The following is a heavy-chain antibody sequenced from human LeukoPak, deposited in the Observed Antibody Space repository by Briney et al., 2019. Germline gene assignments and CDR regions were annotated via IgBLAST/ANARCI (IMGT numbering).Heavy chain of an antibody. CDR1: GFTFSSYA. V-gene: IGHV3-23*01. J-gene: IGHJ5*01. Sequence: PGGSLRLSCAVSGFTFSSYAMGWVRQAPGKGLEWVSGISGSGATTYYADSVKGRFTISRDDSKNTLYLQMNSLRAEDSALYYRARWFNSGNDWWFDSWGQGTLVTVSS. CDR2: ISGSGATT. D-gene: IGHD1-26*01. CDR3: ARWFNSGNDWWFDS.